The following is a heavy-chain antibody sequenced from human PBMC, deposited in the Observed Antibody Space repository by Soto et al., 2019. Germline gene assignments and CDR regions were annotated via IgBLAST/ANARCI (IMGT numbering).Heavy chain of an antibody. V-gene: IGHV4-31*01. CDR2: IYYSGST. D-gene: IGHD6-19*01. J-gene: IGHJ3*02. CDR1: GGSISSGGYY. Sequence: QVQLQESGPGLVKPSQTLSLTCTVSGGSISSGGYYWSWIRQHPGKGLEWIGYIYYSGSTYYNPSLXXXXXXXXXXXXXXXXXXXXXXXXXXXXVYYCAAEGSGWNGDAFDIWGQGTMVTVXX. CDR3: AAEGSGWNGDAFDI.